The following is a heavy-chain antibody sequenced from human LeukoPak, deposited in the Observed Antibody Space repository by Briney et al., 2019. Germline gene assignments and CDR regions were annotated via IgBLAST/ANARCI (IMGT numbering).Heavy chain of an antibody. D-gene: IGHD6-13*01. CDR2: IYRGGTI. Sequence: SETLSLTCTVSGDSISDYYWSWLRQPPGKGLEWIGYIYRGGTINYNPYGKSRVTMSLDTSKNQISLMLNSVTAADTAIYYCARHWLEAAKTYSYWFDPWGQGTLVTVSS. CDR3: ARHWLEAAKTYSYWFDP. J-gene: IGHJ5*02. V-gene: IGHV4-4*09. CDR1: GDSISDYY.